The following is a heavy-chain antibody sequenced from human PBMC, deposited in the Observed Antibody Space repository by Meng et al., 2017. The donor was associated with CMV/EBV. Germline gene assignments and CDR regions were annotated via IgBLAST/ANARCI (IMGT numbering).Heavy chain of an antibody. CDR1: GFTFDDYA. Sequence: SLKISCAASGFTFDDYAMHWVRQAPGKGLEWVSGISWNSGSIGYADSVKGRFTISRDNAKNSLYLQMNSLRAEDTALYYCARECGQDWFDPWGQGTLVTVSS. J-gene: IGHJ5*02. CDR2: ISWNSGSI. CDR3: ARECGQDWFDP. V-gene: IGHV3-9*01.